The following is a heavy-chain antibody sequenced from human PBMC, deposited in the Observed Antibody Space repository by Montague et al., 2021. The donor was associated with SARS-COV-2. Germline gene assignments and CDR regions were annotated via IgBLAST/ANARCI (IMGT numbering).Heavy chain of an antibody. V-gene: IGHV4-28*01. D-gene: IGHD1-7*01. Sequence: SETLSLTCAVSGYSISSSNWWGWIRQPPGKGLEWIGYIYYSGSTYYNPSHKSRATMSVDTTKNQFSLKMCSVTAVDTAVYYGARTGWYRFHGTTGNCFDPWGQGTLVTVSS. CDR1: GYSISSSNW. CDR3: ARTGWYRFHGTTGNCFDP. CDR2: IYYSGST. J-gene: IGHJ5*02.